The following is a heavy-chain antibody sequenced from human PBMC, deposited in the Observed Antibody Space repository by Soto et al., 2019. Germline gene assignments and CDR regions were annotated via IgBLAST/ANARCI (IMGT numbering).Heavy chain of an antibody. D-gene: IGHD2-2*01. V-gene: IGHV4-59*01. CDR2: IYYSGST. CDR1: DGSISSYY. CDR3: ARDQVPAALLGWSDP. J-gene: IGHJ5*02. Sequence: SETLSLTFTVSDGSISSYYWSWIRQPPGKGLEWIGYIYYSGSTNYNPSLKSRVTISVDTSKNQFSLKLSSVTAADTAVYYCARDQVPAALLGWSDPWGQGTLVTVSS.